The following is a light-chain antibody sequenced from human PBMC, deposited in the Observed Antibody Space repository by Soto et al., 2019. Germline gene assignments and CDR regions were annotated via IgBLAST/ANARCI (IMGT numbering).Light chain of an antibody. V-gene: IGLV2-8*01. J-gene: IGLJ1*01. CDR1: SSDVGGYNF. CDR2: EVS. Sequence: QSALTQPPSASGSPGQSVTISCTGTSSDVGGYNFVSWYQQHPGKAPKLMIFEVSKRPSGVPDRFSGSKSGNTASLTVSGLRAEDEADYYCSSLAATAGNNDHSFFGTGTKLTVL. CDR3: SSLAATAGNNDHSF.